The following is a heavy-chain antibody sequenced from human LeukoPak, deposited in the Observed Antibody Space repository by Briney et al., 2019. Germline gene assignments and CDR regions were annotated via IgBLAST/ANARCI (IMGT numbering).Heavy chain of an antibody. CDR1: RFSFSSYA. CDR2: ISGRGDRT. CDR3: LIPAMNY. Sequence: GGTLRLSCEVSRFSFSSYAMTWFRQAPGKGLEWVSAISGRGDRTSYADSVKGRVTISRGNSKNTLYLQMNSLRVEDTAIYYPLIPAMNYWGQGTLVIVSS. J-gene: IGHJ4*02. D-gene: IGHD2-2*01. V-gene: IGHV3-23*01.